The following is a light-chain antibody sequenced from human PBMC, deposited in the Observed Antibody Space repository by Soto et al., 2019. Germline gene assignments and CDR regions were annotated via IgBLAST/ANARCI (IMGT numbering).Light chain of an antibody. Sequence: EIVLTQSPATLSLSPGERATLSCRASQSVSSYLAWYQQKPGQAPRLLICDTSKRATGIPARFSGSGSGTDFTLTISSLEPEAFEVYYCQQRTNWPRSFTFGPGTKVDIK. V-gene: IGKV3-11*01. J-gene: IGKJ3*01. CDR1: QSVSSY. CDR3: QQRTNWPRSFT. CDR2: DTS.